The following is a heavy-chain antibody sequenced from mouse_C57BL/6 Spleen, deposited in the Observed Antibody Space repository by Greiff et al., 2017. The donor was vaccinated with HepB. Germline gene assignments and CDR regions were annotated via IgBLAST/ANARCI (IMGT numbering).Heavy chain of an antibody. D-gene: IGHD2-2*01. Sequence: QVQLQQPGAELVRPGSSVKLSCKASGYTFTSYWMHWVKQRPGQGLEWIGNIYPSDSDTHYNQKFKYKATLTVDKSSSTAYMQLSSLTSEDTAVYYCARYVYDCGYAKDYWGQGTSVTFSS. J-gene: IGHJ4*01. CDR3: ARYVYDCGYAKDY. V-gene: IGHV1-61*01. CDR2: IYPSDSDT. CDR1: GYTFTSYW.